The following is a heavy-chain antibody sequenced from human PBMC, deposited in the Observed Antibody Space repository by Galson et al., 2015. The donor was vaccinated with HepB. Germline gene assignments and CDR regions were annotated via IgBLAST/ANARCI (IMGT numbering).Heavy chain of an antibody. CDR2: INPNSGGT. Sequence: SVKVSCKASAYTFTGYYMHWVRQAPGQGLEWMGWINPNSGGTNYAQRFQGRVTMTRDTSISTAYMELSRLRSDDTAVYYCASEWDPVGAGRGDYYFAMDVWGQGTTVTVSS. CDR1: AYTFTGYY. D-gene: IGHD1-26*01. V-gene: IGHV1-2*02. J-gene: IGHJ6*02. CDR3: ASEWDPVGAGRGDYYFAMDV.